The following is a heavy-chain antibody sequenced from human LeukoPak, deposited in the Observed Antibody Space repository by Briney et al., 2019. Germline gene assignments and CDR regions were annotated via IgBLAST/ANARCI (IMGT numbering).Heavy chain of an antibody. D-gene: IGHD3-3*01. CDR2: INPNSGGT. CDR1: GYTFTGYY. Sequence: GASVKVSCKASGYTFTGYYMHWVRQAPGQGLEWMGWINPNSGGTNYAQKFQGRVTMTRDTSISTAYMELRSLRSDDTAVYYCARDGVGYDFWSGYPTPAKNWFDPWGQGTLVTVSS. CDR3: ARDGVGYDFWSGYPTPAKNWFDP. J-gene: IGHJ5*02. V-gene: IGHV1-2*02.